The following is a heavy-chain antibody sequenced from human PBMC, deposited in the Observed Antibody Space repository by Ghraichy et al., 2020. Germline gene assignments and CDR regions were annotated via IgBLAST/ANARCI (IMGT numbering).Heavy chain of an antibody. CDR3: ARERVVGVIAEMKPSNCFDP. D-gene: IGHD1-26*01. Sequence: ASVKVSFKASGYMFTTYTIHWVRQAPGQRLEWMGWINPANGDTKYSQRFQGRVTITTDTSASTAYMELSSLRSEDTAVYYCARERVVGVIAEMKPSNCFDPWGQGTLVTVSS. J-gene: IGHJ5*02. CDR1: GYMFTTYT. V-gene: IGHV1-3*01. CDR2: INPANGDT.